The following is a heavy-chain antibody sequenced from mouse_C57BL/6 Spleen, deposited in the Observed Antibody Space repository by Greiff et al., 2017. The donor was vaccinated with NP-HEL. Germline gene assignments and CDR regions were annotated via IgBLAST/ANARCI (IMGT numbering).Heavy chain of an antibody. Sequence: EVQLQQSGPELVKPGASVKISCKASGYTFTDYYMNWVKQSHGKSLEWIGDINPNNGGTSYNQKFKGKATLTVDKSSSTAYMELRSLTSEDSAVYYCERVDVFDYWGKGTTLTVSS. J-gene: IGHJ2*01. CDR1: GYTFTDYY. CDR2: INPNNGGT. V-gene: IGHV1-26*01. CDR3: ERVDVFDY.